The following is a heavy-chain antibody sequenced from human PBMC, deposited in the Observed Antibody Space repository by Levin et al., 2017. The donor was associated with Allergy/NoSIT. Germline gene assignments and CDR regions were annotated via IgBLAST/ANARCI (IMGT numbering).Heavy chain of an antibody. J-gene: IGHJ4*02. D-gene: IGHD1-26*01. CDR2: INDDGREK. Sequence: ASVKVSCAASGFTFRTTWMSWVRQAPGKGLEWVANINDDGREKYYVDSVKGRFTISRDNVKNSLYLQMNSLRAEDTAVYYCARDSGWGAYDSWGQGTLVTVPS. CDR1: GFTFRTTW. V-gene: IGHV3-7*04. CDR3: ARDSGWGAYDS.